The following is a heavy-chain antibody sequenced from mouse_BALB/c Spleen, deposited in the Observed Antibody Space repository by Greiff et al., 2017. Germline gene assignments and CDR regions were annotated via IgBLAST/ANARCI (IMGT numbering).Heavy chain of an antibody. V-gene: IGHV7-3*02. CDR2: IRNKANGYTT. J-gene: IGHJ3*01. CDR3: ARDMDDYPCAY. D-gene: IGHD2-4*01. Sequence: EVQLVESGGGLVQPGGSLRLSCATSGFTFTDYYMSWVRQPPGKALEWLGFIRNKANGYTTEYSASVKGRFTISRDNSQSILYLQMNTLRAEDSATYYCARDMDDYPCAYWGQGTLVTVSA. CDR1: GFTFTDYY.